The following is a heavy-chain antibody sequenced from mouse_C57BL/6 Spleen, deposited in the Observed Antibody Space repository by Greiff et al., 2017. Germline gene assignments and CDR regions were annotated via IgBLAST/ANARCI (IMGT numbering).Heavy chain of an antibody. CDR3: ARDDYYSSRGFAY. V-gene: IGHV1-72*01. Sequence: QVQLQQPGAELVKPGASVKLSCQASGYTFTSYWMNWVQQRPGRGLEWIGRIDPNSGGTKYNEKFKSTATLTVDKPSSTAYMQLSSLTSEDSAVYYGARDDYYSSRGFAYWGQGTLVTVSA. CDR2: IDPNSGGT. D-gene: IGHD1-1*01. CDR1: GYTFTSYW. J-gene: IGHJ3*01.